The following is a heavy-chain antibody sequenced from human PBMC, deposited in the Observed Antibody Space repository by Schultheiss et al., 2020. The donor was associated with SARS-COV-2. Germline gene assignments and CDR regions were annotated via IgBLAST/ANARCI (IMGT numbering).Heavy chain of an antibody. CDR3: ARGSTYSSSSDVWFDP. CDR1: GFTFSSYA. J-gene: IGHJ5*02. CDR2: ISSNGGST. V-gene: IGHV3-64*04. D-gene: IGHD6-6*01. Sequence: GGSLRLSCAASGFTFSSYAMHWVRQAPGKGLEYVSAISSNGGSTYYADSVKGRFTISRDNSKNTLYLQMNSLRAEDTAVYYCARGSTYSSSSDVWFDPWGQGTLVTVSS.